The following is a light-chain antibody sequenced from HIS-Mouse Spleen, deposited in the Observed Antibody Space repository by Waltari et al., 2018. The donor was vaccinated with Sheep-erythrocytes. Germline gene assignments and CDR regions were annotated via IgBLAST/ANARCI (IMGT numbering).Light chain of an antibody. CDR1: SSDVGSYNL. Sequence: QSALTQPASLSGSPGQSITISCTGTSSDVGSYNLVSWYQQHPGKAPKLMIYEGSKRPSGVSNRFSGSKSGNTASLTISGLQAEDEADYYCCSYAVSSTPWVFGGGTKLTVL. CDR3: CSYAVSSTPWV. V-gene: IGLV2-23*01. J-gene: IGLJ3*02. CDR2: EGS.